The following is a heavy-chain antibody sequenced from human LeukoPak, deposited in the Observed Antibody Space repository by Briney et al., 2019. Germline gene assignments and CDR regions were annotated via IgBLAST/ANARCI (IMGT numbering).Heavy chain of an antibody. D-gene: IGHD3-22*01. CDR3: VKGSGYDSSGYHDY. CDR1: GFTFDDYA. CDR2: ISWNSGSI. Sequence: GGSLRLSCAASGFTFDDYAMHWVRQAPGKGLEWVSGISWNSGSIGYADSVKGRFTISRDNAKNSLYLQMNSLRAEDTALYYCVKGSGYDSSGYHDYWGQGTLVTVSS. V-gene: IGHV3-9*01. J-gene: IGHJ4*02.